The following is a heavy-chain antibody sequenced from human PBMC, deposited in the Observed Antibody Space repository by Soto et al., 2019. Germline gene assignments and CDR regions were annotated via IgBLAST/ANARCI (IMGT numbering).Heavy chain of an antibody. J-gene: IGHJ3*02. CDR1: GGSISSGDYY. V-gene: IGHV4-30-4*01. D-gene: IGHD3-10*01. CDR2: IYYRGST. Sequence: QVQLQESGPGLVKPSQTLSLTCTVSGGSISSGDYYWTWIRQPPGKGLEWIGYIYYRGSTYYNASLRSRVSISLDTSMNQFSLKLSSVTAADTAVYYCARVHGFAFDIWGQGTMVTVSS. CDR3: ARVHGFAFDI.